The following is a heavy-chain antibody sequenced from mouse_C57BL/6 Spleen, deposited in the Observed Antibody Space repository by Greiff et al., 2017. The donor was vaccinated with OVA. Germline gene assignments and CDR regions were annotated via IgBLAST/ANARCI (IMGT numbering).Heavy chain of an antibody. V-gene: IGHV1-22*01. D-gene: IGHD2-10*01. CDR2: INPNNGGT. J-gene: IGHJ4*01. CDR1: GYTFTDYN. Sequence: EVQLQQSGPELVKPGASVKMSCKASGYTFTDYNMHWVKQSHGKSLEWIGYINPNNGGTSYNQKFKGKATLTVNKSSSTAYMELRSLTSEDSAVYYCARPSYGNYVYYAMDYWGQGTSVTVSS. CDR3: ARPSYGNYVYYAMDY.